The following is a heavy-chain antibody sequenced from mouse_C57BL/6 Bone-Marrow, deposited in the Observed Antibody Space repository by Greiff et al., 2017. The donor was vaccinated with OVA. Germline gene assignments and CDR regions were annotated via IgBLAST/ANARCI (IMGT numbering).Heavy chain of an antibody. CDR3: ARNYGSSFLDY. V-gene: IGHV2-2*01. CDR2: IWSGGST. J-gene: IGHJ2*01. Sequence: VKLVESGPGLVQLSQSLSITCTVPGFSLTSYGVHWVRQSPGKGLEWLGVIWSGGSTDYNAAFISRLSISKDNSKSQVFFKMNSLQADDTAIYYCARNYGSSFLDYWGQGTTLTVSS. D-gene: IGHD1-1*01. CDR1: GFSLTSYG.